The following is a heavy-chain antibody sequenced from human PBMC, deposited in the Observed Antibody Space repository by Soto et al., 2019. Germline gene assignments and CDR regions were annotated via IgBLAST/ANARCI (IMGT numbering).Heavy chain of an antibody. Sequence: QVQLVQSGPEVRKPGASVKVSCKASGYIFSRYGISWVRQAPGQGLEWMGWISGYNGNTKFGERVQGRVNVTTDTSTSTAYMELRILRSDDTAVYYCAREAAAERNYYGLDVWGQGTTVIVSS. CDR1: GYIFSRYG. J-gene: IGHJ6*02. CDR3: AREAAAERNYYGLDV. D-gene: IGHD6-13*01. CDR2: ISGYNGNT. V-gene: IGHV1-18*01.